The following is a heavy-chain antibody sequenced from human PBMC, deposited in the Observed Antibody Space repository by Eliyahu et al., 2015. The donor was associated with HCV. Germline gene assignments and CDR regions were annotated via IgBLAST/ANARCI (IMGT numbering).Heavy chain of an antibody. CDR2: IKQDGSEK. CDR1: GFTFXSYW. CDR3: ARDKTCRRFCYYYYGMDV. J-gene: IGHJ6*02. D-gene: IGHD3-3*01. Sequence: EVQLVESGGGLVQPGGSXRLSCAASGFTFXSYWXSWVRQAPGKGLEWVANIKQDGSEKYYVDSVKGRFTISRDNAKNSLYLQMNSLRAEDTAVYYCARDKTCRRFCYYYYGMDVWGQGTTVTVSS. V-gene: IGHV3-7*01.